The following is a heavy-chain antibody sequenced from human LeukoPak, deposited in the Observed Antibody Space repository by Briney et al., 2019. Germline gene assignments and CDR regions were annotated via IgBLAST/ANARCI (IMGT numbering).Heavy chain of an antibody. CDR3: ARADRGVITRYAFDI. J-gene: IGHJ3*02. D-gene: IGHD3-10*01. CDR1: GGSISSYY. CDR2: IYYSGST. Sequence: SETLSLTCTVSGGSISSYYWSWIRQPAGKGLEWIGYIYYSGSTNYNPSLKSRVTISVDTSKNQFSLKLSSVTAADTAVYYCARADRGVITRYAFDIWGQGTMVTVSS. V-gene: IGHV4-59*01.